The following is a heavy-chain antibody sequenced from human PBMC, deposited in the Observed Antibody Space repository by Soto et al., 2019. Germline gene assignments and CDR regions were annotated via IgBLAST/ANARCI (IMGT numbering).Heavy chain of an antibody. D-gene: IGHD2-15*01. J-gene: IGHJ1*01. V-gene: IGHV3-33*01. CDR2: IWYDGSNK. CDR3: ASPGVAGTEYFQH. Sequence: QVQLVESGGGVVQPGRSLRLSCAASGFTFSSYGMHVVRQAPGKGLEWVAVIWYDGSNKYYADSVKGRFTISRDNSKNTLYLQMNSLRAEDTAVYYCASPGVAGTEYFQHWGQGPLVTVSS. CDR1: GFTFSSYG.